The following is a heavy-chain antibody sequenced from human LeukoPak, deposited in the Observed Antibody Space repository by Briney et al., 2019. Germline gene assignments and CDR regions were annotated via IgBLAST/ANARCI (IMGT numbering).Heavy chain of an antibody. Sequence: SETLSLTCTVSGGSISSYYWSWIRQPAGKGLEWIGRIYTSESTNYNPSLKSRVTMSVDTSKNQFSLKLSSVTAADTAVYYCAGTTVTAYWFDPWGQGTLVTVSS. CDR2: IYTSEST. D-gene: IGHD4-11*01. CDR3: AGTTVTAYWFDP. V-gene: IGHV4-4*07. J-gene: IGHJ5*02. CDR1: GGSISSYY.